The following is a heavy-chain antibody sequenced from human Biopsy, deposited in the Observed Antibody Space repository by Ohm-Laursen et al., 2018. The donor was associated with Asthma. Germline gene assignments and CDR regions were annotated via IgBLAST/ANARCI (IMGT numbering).Heavy chain of an antibody. Sequence: SLRLSCTASGFAVSRDHMFWVRQAPGKGLEWVSVIYSGGTSHTADSVRGRFPISRDYSKNTLYLQMHSLGAEDTAVYYCARGDSSNWSHYYFDYWGQGTLVTVSS. D-gene: IGHD3-22*01. CDR2: IYSGGTS. V-gene: IGHV3-53*01. CDR1: GFAVSRDH. J-gene: IGHJ4*02. CDR3: ARGDSSNWSHYYFDY.